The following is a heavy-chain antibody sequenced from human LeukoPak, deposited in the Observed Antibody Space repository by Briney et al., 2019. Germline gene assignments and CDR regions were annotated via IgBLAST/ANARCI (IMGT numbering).Heavy chain of an antibody. J-gene: IGHJ6*04. D-gene: IGHD6-13*01. CDR1: GFTFSSYW. Sequence: PGGSLRLSCAASGFTFSSYWMHWVRQAPGKGLVWVSRINSDGSSTSYADSVKGRFTISRDNAKNTLYLQMNSLRAEDTAVYYCARDPGSSSWPDYRGVWGKGTTVIVSS. CDR2: INSDGSST. V-gene: IGHV3-74*01. CDR3: ARDPGSSSWPDYRGV.